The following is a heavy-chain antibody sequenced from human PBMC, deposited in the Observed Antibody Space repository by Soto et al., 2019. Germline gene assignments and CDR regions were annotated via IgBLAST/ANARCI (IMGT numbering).Heavy chain of an antibody. D-gene: IGHD5-12*01. CDR2: ISSSSYI. CDR1: GFTFSGYS. V-gene: IGHV3-21*01. J-gene: IGHJ6*02. CDR3: ASLYTTGSGSDRGATRYYYYYGMEV. Sequence: GGSLRLSCAASGFTFSGYSMNWVLQASGKGLEWVSSISSSSYIYYADSAKGRFTISRDNAKYSLHLQMNSLRPEDTAVYYCASLYTTGSGSDRGATRYYYYYGMEVRGQGTTVTVSS.